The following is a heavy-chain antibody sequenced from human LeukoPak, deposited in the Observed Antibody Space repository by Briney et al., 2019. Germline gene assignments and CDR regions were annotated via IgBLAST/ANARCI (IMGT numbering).Heavy chain of an antibody. CDR1: GVSISSGGYY. Sequence: KPSQTLSLTCTVSGVSISSGGYYWSWLRQHPGKGLEWIGYIYYSGSIYYNPSLKSRVTISVDTSKNQFSLKLSSVTAADTAVYYCARVFRGPWGAFDIWGQGTMVTVSS. CDR3: ARVFRGPWGAFDI. D-gene: IGHD3-10*01. J-gene: IGHJ3*02. V-gene: IGHV4-31*03. CDR2: IYYSGSI.